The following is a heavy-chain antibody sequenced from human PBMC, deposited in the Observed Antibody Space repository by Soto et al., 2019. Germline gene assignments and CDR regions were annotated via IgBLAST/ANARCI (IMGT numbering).Heavy chain of an antibody. V-gene: IGHV3-30-3*01. CDR3: AIPAMSWTPRPNWFDP. CDR1: GFTFSSYA. CDR2: ISYDGSNK. D-gene: IGHD2-2*01. J-gene: IGHJ5*02. Sequence: GGSLRLSCAASGFTFSSYAMHWVRQAPGRGLEWVAVISYDGSNKYYADSVKGRFTISRDNSKNTLYLQMNSLRAEDTAVYYCAIPAMSWTPRPNWFDPWGQGTLVTVSS.